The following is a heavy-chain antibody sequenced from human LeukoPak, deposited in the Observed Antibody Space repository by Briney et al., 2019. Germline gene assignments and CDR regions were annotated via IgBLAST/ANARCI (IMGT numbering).Heavy chain of an antibody. Sequence: QPGGSLRLSCAASGLTFSRYWMHWVRQAPGEGLVWVSRMNSDGSSTSYADSVKGRFTISRDNAKNTLYLQMNSLRADDTAVYYCARDICSGVGCYPRAPFDYWGQGTLVTVSS. D-gene: IGHD2-15*01. CDR1: GLTFSRYW. CDR3: ARDICSGVGCYPRAPFDY. J-gene: IGHJ4*02. CDR2: MNSDGSST. V-gene: IGHV3-74*01.